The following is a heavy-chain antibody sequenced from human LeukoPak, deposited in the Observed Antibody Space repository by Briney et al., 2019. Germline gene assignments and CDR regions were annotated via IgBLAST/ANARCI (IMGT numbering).Heavy chain of an antibody. V-gene: IGHV3-7*01. CDR2: INPDGSRI. Sequence: GGSLRLSCSASGFTFSTSWMTWVRQAPGKGLDWLGNINPDGSRINYVDSVKGRFTFSRDNAKNSLFLQMNSLRAEDTAVFYCARDSGYNAFDNWGQGTMVTVSS. D-gene: IGHD5-12*01. CDR3: ARDSGYNAFDN. J-gene: IGHJ3*02. CDR1: GFTFSTSW.